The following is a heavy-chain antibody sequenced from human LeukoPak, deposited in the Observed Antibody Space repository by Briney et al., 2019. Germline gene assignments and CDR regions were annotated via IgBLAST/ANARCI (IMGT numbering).Heavy chain of an antibody. V-gene: IGHV3-33*01. Sequence: PGGSLRLSCAASGFTFSSYGMHWVRQAPGKGLEWVAVIWYDGSNKYYADSVKGRFTISRDNSKNTLYLQMNSLRAEDTAVYYCARDGRYYDISNWFDPWGQGTLVTVSS. CDR1: GFTFSSYG. J-gene: IGHJ5*02. CDR2: IWYDGSNK. CDR3: ARDGRYYDISNWFDP. D-gene: IGHD3-9*01.